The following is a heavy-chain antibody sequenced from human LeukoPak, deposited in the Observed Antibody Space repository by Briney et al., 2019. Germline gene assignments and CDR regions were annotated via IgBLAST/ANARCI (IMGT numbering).Heavy chain of an antibody. Sequence: GGSLRLSCAASGFTFSSYWMNWARQAPGKGLEWVASINHNGNVNYYVDSVKGRFTISRDNAKNSLYLQMSNLRAEDTAVYFCARDFWESGSYGPDYWGQGTLVTVSS. V-gene: IGHV3-7*03. CDR2: INHNGNVN. CDR1: GFTFSSYW. J-gene: IGHJ4*02. D-gene: IGHD5-18*01. CDR3: ARDFWESGSYGPDY.